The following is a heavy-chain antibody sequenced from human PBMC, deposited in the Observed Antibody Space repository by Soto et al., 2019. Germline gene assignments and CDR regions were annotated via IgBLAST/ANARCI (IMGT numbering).Heavy chain of an antibody. D-gene: IGHD3-10*01. CDR1: GGTFSSYA. V-gene: IGHV1-69*01. J-gene: IGHJ6*02. CDR3: ARPLGAMVDRYCYGMDV. CDR2: IIPIFGTA. Sequence: QVQRVQSGAEGKKPGSSVKVSCKASGGTFSSYAISWVRQAPGPGLEWMGGIIPIFGTANYAQKFQGRVTITADESTSTAYMELSSLRSEDTAVYYGARPLGAMVDRYCYGMDVWGQGTTVTVSS.